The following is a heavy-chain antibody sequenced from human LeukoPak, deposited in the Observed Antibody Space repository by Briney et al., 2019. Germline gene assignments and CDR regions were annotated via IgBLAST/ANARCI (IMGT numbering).Heavy chain of an antibody. Sequence: ETLSLTCTVSGGSVSSGSFYWSWVRQAPGKGLEWVSSISSSSSYIYYADSVKGRFTISRDNAKNSLYLQMNSLRAEDTAVYYCARDRSSSWYGDYYGMDVWGQGTTVTVSS. CDR2: ISSSSSYI. CDR1: GGSVSSGS. J-gene: IGHJ6*02. D-gene: IGHD6-13*01. V-gene: IGHV3-21*01. CDR3: ARDRSSSWYGDYYGMDV.